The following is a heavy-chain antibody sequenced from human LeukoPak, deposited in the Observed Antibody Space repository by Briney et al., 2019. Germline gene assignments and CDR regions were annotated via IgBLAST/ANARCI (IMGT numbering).Heavy chain of an antibody. V-gene: IGHV3-33*01. Sequence: GGSLRLSCAASGFTFSSYGMHWVRQTPGKGLEWVAVMWRDGSNKYYADSVKGRFTISRDNSKNTLYLQMNSLRAEDTAVYYCARAEGYYDSSGNDAFDIWGQGTMVTVAS. CDR2: MWRDGSNK. D-gene: IGHD3-22*01. CDR1: GFTFSSYG. CDR3: ARAEGYYDSSGNDAFDI. J-gene: IGHJ3*02.